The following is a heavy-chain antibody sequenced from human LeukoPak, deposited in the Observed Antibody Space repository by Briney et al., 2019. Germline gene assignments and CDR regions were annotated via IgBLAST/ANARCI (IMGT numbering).Heavy chain of an antibody. CDR2: ISGSGGST. CDR3: AKFSPTVNAFDI. J-gene: IGHJ3*02. D-gene: IGHD4-17*01. V-gene: IGHV3-23*01. Sequence: AISGSGGSTYYADSVKGRFTISRDNSKNTLYLQMNSLRAEDTAVYYCAKFSPTVNAFDIWGQGTMVTVSS.